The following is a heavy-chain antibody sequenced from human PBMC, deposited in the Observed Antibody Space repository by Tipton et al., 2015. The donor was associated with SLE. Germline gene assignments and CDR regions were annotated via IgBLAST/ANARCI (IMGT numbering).Heavy chain of an antibody. V-gene: IGHV1-46*01. CDR2: INPSGGRA. CDR3: ARVEDGPHCGGDCSIESFGY. J-gene: IGHJ4*02. Sequence: QLVQSGAEAKKPGASVKISCKASGYSFTRSYIHWVRQAPGQGLEYMGIINPSGGRANYPQKFQGRVTMTRDTSTSTVYMELSSLRSDDSAFYYCARVEDGPHCGGDCSIESFGYWGQGTLVTVSS. CDR1: GYSFTRSY. D-gene: IGHD2-21*01.